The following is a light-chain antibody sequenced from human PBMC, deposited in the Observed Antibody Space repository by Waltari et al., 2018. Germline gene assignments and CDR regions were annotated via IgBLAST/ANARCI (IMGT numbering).Light chain of an antibody. CDR2: GAS. Sequence: EVVLTQSPATLSVSPGERATLSCRASQSVDYFLAWYQQKDGQAPRLLVYGASTRATGIPTRFSGSGSGTEFTLTISSLQPEDVATYYCQKYNSAPWTFGQGTRVEIK. CDR3: QKYNSAPWT. J-gene: IGKJ1*01. CDR1: QSVDYF. V-gene: IGKV3-15*01.